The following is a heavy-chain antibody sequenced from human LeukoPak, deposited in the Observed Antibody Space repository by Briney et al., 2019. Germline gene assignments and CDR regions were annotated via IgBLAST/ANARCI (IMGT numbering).Heavy chain of an antibody. CDR2: IYYSAST. J-gene: IGHJ6*02. CDR1: GGSISTDYYY. D-gene: IGHD6-13*01. V-gene: IGHV4-39*07. Sequence: SETLSLTCTVSGGSISTDYYYWGWIRQPPRRGLEWFASIYYSASTYYNPSLKSRVTMSVDTSKNQFSLKLSSVTAADTAVYYCARGAQHHYYYGMDVWGQGTTVTVSS. CDR3: ARGAQHHYYYGMDV.